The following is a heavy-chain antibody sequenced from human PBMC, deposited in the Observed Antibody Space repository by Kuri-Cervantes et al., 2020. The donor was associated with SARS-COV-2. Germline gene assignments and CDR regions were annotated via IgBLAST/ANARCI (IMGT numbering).Heavy chain of an antibody. CDR2: ISSDGSNK. Sequence: GGSLRLSCAASGFTFNTCAMHWVRQAPGKGLEWVAMISSDGSNKNYADSVKGRFTISRDNSKNTLYLQINSLRTEDTAVIYCARARVGVFDFWGQGALVTVSS. CDR1: GFTFNTCA. J-gene: IGHJ4*02. V-gene: IGHV3-30*04. CDR3: ARARVGVFDF. D-gene: IGHD2-21*01.